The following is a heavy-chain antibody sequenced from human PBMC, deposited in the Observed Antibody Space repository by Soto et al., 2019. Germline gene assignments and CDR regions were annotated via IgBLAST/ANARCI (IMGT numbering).Heavy chain of an antibody. Sequence: QVQLVQSGAEVKKPGASVKVSCKASGYTFTSYGISWVRQAPGQGLEWMGWISAHNGNTNYAQKLQCRVTMTTDTSQSTAYVELRSLKSDDTAVYYCVRVIPPFDPWGQGNLVTVSS. D-gene: IGHD3-16*01. CDR2: ISAHNGNT. V-gene: IGHV1-18*01. J-gene: IGHJ5*02. CDR1: GYTFTSYG. CDR3: VRVIPPFDP.